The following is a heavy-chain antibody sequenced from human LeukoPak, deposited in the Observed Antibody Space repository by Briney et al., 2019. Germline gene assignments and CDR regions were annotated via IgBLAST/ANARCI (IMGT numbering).Heavy chain of an antibody. D-gene: IGHD3-3*01. CDR1: GFTFSSYA. CDR2: ISGSGGST. V-gene: IGHV3-23*01. CDR3: AKDYDFWSGSVEAFDI. J-gene: IGHJ3*02. Sequence: PGGSLRPSCAASGFTFSSYAMSWVRQAPGKGLEWVSAISGSGGSTYYADSVKGRFTISRDNSKNTLYLQMNSLRAEDTAVYYCAKDYDFWSGSVEAFDIWGQGTMVTVSS.